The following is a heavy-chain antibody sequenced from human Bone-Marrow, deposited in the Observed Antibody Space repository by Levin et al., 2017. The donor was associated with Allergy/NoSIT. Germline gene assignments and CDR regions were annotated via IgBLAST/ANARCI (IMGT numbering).Heavy chain of an antibody. Sequence: PGGSLRLSCAASGFTFSNYAMSWVRQAPGQGLEWVSSIIHCDITYYADSVRGRFTVSRDNSNNTMYLEMSSLRAEDAALYYCAEFSFVYGGNYFDHWGQGTLVTVSS. CDR1: GFTFSNYA. CDR2: IIHCDIT. D-gene: IGHD3-16*02. CDR3: AEFSFVYGGNYFDH. J-gene: IGHJ4*02. V-gene: IGHV3-23*01.